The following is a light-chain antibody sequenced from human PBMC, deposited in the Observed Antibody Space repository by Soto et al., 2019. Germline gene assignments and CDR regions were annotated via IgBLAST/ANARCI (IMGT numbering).Light chain of an antibody. CDR3: RNYNSHXMYT. Sequence: DIQMTQSPSTLSASVLYRVTITCRAIQIISIWLAWYHQKPGKAPRLMIYDDSILESGVPSRFRGSGSATEFTLTISSLQPDDFATYYCRNYNSHXMYTCGQGTKV. J-gene: IGKJ2*01. V-gene: IGKV1-5*01. CDR1: QIISIW. CDR2: DDS.